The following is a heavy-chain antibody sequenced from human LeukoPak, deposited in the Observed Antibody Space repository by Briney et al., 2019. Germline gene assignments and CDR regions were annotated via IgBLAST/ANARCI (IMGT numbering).Heavy chain of an antibody. Sequence: GGSLRLSCAASGFTFSSYAMSWVRQAPGKGLEWVSAISGSGGSTYYADSVKGRFTISRDNAKNTLYLQMNSLRAEDTAVYYCARELKQWLVPSWFDPWGQGTLVTVSS. D-gene: IGHD6-19*01. CDR2: ISGSGGST. J-gene: IGHJ5*02. V-gene: IGHV3-23*01. CDR3: ARELKQWLVPSWFDP. CDR1: GFTFSSYA.